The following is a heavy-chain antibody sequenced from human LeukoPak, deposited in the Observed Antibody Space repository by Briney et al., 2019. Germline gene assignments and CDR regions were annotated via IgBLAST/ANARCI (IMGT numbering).Heavy chain of an antibody. CDR1: GGTFSSYA. J-gene: IGHJ4*02. V-gene: IGHV1-69*13. Sequence: ASVKVSCKASGGTFSSYAISWVRQAPGQGLEWMGGIIPIFGTANYTQKFQGRVTITADESTSTAYMELSSLRSEDTAVYYCARVDWNDSDYWGQGTLVTVSS. CDR3: ARVDWNDSDY. D-gene: IGHD1-1*01. CDR2: IIPIFGTA.